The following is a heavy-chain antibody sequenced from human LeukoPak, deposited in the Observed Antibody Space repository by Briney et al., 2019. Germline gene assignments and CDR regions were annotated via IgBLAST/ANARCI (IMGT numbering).Heavy chain of an antibody. CDR3: AKDARPGYSSSWLGY. CDR1: GFTFSSYA. D-gene: IGHD6-13*01. J-gene: IGHJ4*02. V-gene: IGHV3-21*04. Sequence: TGGSLRLSCAASGFTFSSYAMSWVRQAPGKGLEWVSSISSSSSYIYYADSVKGRFTISRDNAKSSLYLQMNSLRAEDTALYYCAKDARPGYSSSWLGYWGQGTLVTVSS. CDR2: ISSSSSYI.